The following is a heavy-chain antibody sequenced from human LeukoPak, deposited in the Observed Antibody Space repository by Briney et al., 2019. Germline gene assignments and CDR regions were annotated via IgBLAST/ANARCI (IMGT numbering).Heavy chain of an antibody. CDR2: IYYSGST. J-gene: IGHJ4*02. V-gene: IGHV4-31*11. D-gene: IGHD4-17*01. CDR1: GGSFSGYY. CDR3: ARDSLDYGPDY. Sequence: SETLSLTCAVYGGSFSGYYWSWIRQHPGKGLEWIGYIYYSGSTYYNPSLKSRVTISVDTSKNQFSLKLSSVTAADTAVYYCARDSLDYGPDYWGQGTLVTVSS.